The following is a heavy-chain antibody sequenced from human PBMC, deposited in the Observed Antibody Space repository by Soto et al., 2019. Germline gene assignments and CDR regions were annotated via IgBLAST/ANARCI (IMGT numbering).Heavy chain of an antibody. V-gene: IGHV3-23*01. Sequence: GGPLRLSCAASGFTFSSYVMNWVRQAPGKGLEWVSTISIDGAGTYYADSVKGRFTISRDNSKNTLYLQMNSLRAEDTALYYCAKIERFSEWGPGTLVTVSS. CDR2: ISIDGAGT. J-gene: IGHJ4*02. CDR3: AKIERFSE. CDR1: GFTFSSYV. D-gene: IGHD3-16*01.